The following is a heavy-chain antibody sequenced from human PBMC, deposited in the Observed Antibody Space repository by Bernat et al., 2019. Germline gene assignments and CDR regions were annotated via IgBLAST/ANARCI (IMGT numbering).Heavy chain of an antibody. Sequence: QVQLVESGGGVVQPGRSLRLSCAASGFTFSSYGMHWVRQAPGKGLEWVAVIWYDGSNKYYADSVKGRFTISRDNSKNTLYLQMNSLRAEDTAVYYCARDGGYGDHDYWGQGTLVTVSS. CDR2: IWYDGSNK. D-gene: IGHD4-17*01. CDR1: GFTFSSYG. V-gene: IGHV3-33*01. CDR3: ARDGGYGDHDY. J-gene: IGHJ4*02.